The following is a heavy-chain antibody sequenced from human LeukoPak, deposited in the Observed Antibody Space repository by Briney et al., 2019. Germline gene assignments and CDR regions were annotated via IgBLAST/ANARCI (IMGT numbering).Heavy chain of an antibody. CDR1: GFTFSSYA. J-gene: IGHJ1*01. D-gene: IGHD2-2*01. V-gene: IGHV3-23*01. CDR2: ISGSGSST. CDR3: AKGHCSSTSSLSSAEYFQH. Sequence: GGSLRLSCAASGFTFSSYAMSWVRQAPGKGLEWVSAISGSGSSTYYADSVKGRFTISRDNSKNTLYLQMNSLRAEDTAVYYCAKGHCSSTSSLSSAEYFQHWGQGTLVTVSS.